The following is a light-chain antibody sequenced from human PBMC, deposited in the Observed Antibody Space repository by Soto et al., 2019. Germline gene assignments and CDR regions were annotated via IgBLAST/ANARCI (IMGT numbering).Light chain of an antibody. Sequence: DVQMTQSPSSLSAYVRDRVTITCRASQSISSYLNWYQHKPGKAPKLLIYNASTLKSGVPSRFSGSGSGTEFTLTISSLQPDDFATYYCQHYNSYSEAFGQGTKVDIK. CDR1: QSISSY. V-gene: IGKV1-5*03. CDR2: NAS. J-gene: IGKJ1*01. CDR3: QHYNSYSEA.